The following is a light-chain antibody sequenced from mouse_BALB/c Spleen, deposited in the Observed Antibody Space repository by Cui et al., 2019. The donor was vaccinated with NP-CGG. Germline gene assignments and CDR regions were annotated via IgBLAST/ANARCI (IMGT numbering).Light chain of an antibody. Sequence: QAVVPQESALTTSPGETVTLTCRSSTGVVTTRNYANWVQEKPDHFFTGLIGGTNNRVPGVPARFSGSLIGDKAALTITGAQTEDEAIYFCALWYSNHWVFGGGTKLTVL. V-gene: IGLV1*01. J-gene: IGLJ1*01. CDR2: GTN. CDR1: TGVVTTRNY. CDR3: ALWYSNHWV.